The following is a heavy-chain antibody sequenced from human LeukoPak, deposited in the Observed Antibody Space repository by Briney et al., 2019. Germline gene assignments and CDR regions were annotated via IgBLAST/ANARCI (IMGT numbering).Heavy chain of an antibody. CDR3: ARDQLRYYGSGSYYSDMDV. Sequence: ASVRVSCKASGYPFTSYAVSWVRQAPGQGLEWMGWISGYNGVTNYAQKFQGRVTMTTDTSTSTGYMELRSLRSDDTAVYYCARDQLRYYGSGSYYSDMDVWCQGTTVTVSS. V-gene: IGHV1-18*01. J-gene: IGHJ6*02. D-gene: IGHD3-10*01. CDR2: ISGYNGVT. CDR1: GYPFTSYA.